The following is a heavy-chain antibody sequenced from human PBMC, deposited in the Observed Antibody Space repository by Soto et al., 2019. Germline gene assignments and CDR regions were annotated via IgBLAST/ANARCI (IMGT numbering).Heavy chain of an antibody. Sequence: PSETLSLTCTVSGGSISSHFWSWTRQPPGKGLEWIGYIYYSGATNYNPSLKSRVTISVDTSKNQFSLNLSSVTAADTAVYYCARQGVATITSWFDPWGQGTLVTVSS. CDR1: GGSISSHF. CDR2: IYYSGAT. V-gene: IGHV4-59*11. CDR3: ARQGVATITSWFDP. D-gene: IGHD5-12*01. J-gene: IGHJ5*02.